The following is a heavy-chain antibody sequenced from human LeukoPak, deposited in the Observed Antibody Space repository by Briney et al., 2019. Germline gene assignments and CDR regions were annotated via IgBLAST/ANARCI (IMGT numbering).Heavy chain of an antibody. CDR3: ARRSGLDY. D-gene: IGHD6-19*01. CDR2: IKQDGSEI. Sequence: GGSLRLSCAASGFIFNTYWMSWVRQAPGRGLEWVANIKQDGSEIYNADSVKGRFTISRDNAKNSLYLQMNSLRAEDTAVYYCARRSGLDYWGQGTLVTVSS. J-gene: IGHJ4*02. V-gene: IGHV3-7*01. CDR1: GFIFNTYW.